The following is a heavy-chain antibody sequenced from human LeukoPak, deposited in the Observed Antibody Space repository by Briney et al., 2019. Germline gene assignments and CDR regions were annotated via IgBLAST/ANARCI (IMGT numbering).Heavy chain of an antibody. CDR2: IYYSGST. CDR3: ARGRPYSGGYHLDY. Sequence: SETLSLTCTVSGDSTSSDRYYGGWVRLPPGKGLEWVGNIYYSGSTYYNPSLKSRVTMSVDTSKNQFFLKLNSVTAADTAVYYCARGRPYSGGYHLDYWGQGTLVTVSA. D-gene: IGHD1-26*01. CDR1: GDSTSSDRYY. V-gene: IGHV4-39*01. J-gene: IGHJ4*02.